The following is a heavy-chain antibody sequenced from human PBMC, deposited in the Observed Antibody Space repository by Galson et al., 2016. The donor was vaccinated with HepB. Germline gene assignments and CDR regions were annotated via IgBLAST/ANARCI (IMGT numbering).Heavy chain of an antibody. V-gene: IGHV4-39*01. Sequence: ETLSLTCSVSGGSIGSSSLYWGWIRQPPGKGLEWIGRMYYSGTTYYNPSLERRVTISVDTSNNQSTLKVKYVTAADTAVYYCAKHVHYNSPPIGFDSWGQGTLVTVSS. J-gene: IGHJ5*01. CDR3: AKHVHYNSPPIGFDS. CDR2: MYYSGTT. CDR1: GGSIGSSSLY. D-gene: IGHD1-14*01.